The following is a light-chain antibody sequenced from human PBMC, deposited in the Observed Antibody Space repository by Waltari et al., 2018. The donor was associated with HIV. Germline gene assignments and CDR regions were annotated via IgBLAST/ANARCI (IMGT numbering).Light chain of an antibody. CDR3: ASWDDSLKGVI. V-gene: IGLV1-44*01. Sequence: QSVLTQPPSASGTPGQRVTISCSGSNSNIGSHPVSWYQQLPETAPKLLIKSTKPGPSAVPDRFSASKSGTSASLAISGLQSDDESEYYCASWDDSLKGVIFGGGTTLTVV. CDR2: STK. CDR1: NSNIGSHP. J-gene: IGLJ2*01.